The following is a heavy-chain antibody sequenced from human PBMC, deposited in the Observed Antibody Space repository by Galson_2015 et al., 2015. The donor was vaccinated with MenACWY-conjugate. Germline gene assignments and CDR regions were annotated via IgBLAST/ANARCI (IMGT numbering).Heavy chain of an antibody. J-gene: IGHJ4*02. D-gene: IGHD3-22*01. CDR1: GGTFSSYA. CDR2: IIPILGIA. Sequence: SVKVSCKASGGTFSSYAISWVRQAPGQGLEWMGRIIPILGIANYAQKFQGRVTITADKSTSTAYMELSSLRSEDTAVYYCARGYDSSGYYQIDYWGQGTLVTVSS. CDR3: ARGYDSSGYYQIDY. V-gene: IGHV1-69*04.